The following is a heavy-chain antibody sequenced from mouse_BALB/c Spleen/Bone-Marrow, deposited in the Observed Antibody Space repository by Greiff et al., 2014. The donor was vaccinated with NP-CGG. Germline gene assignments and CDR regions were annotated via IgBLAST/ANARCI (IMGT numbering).Heavy chain of an antibody. D-gene: IGHD1-1*01. CDR3: ARVYGSSYDHYYYAMDY. CDR1: GFSLTSYG. CDR2: IWAGGST. Sequence: VMLVESGPGLVAPSQSLSITCTVSGFSLTSYGVYWARQPPGKGPEWLGVIWAGGSTNYNSALMSRLSISKDNSKSQVFLKMNSLQTDDTAMYYCARVYGSSYDHYYYAMDYWGQGTSVTVSS. J-gene: IGHJ4*01. V-gene: IGHV2-9*02.